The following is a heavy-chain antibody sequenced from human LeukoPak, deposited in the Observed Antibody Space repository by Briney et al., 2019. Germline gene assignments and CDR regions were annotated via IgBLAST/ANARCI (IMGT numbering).Heavy chain of an antibody. CDR3: AKVRSITMIVVDRPYFDY. CDR1: GYTFNNYG. Sequence: GMSLRLSCEASGYTFNNYGMHWVRQAPGKGLEWVAIISHDGNNQYYADSVKGRFTISRDSSKNTLYLQMNSLRAEDTAVYYCAKVRSITMIVVDRPYFDYWGQGTLVTVSS. V-gene: IGHV3-30*18. CDR2: ISHDGNNQ. D-gene: IGHD3-22*01. J-gene: IGHJ4*02.